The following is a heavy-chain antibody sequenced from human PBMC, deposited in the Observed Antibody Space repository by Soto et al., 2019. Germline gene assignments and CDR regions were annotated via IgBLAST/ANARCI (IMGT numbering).Heavy chain of an antibody. V-gene: IGHV1-69*01. D-gene: IGHD2-2*02. CDR1: GGTFSSYA. Sequence: QVQLVQSGAEVKKPGSSVKVSCKASGGTFSSYAISWVRQAPGQGLEWMGGIIPIFGTANYAQKFQGRVTITADESTSTAYMELSSLRSEDTAVYYCARDRLPAAISLIKGSWFDPWGQGTLVTVSS. CDR2: IIPIFGTA. J-gene: IGHJ5*02. CDR3: ARDRLPAAISLIKGSWFDP.